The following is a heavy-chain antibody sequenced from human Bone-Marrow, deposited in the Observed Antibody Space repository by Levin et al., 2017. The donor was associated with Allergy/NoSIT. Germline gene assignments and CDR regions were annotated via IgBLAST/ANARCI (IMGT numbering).Heavy chain of an antibody. Sequence: SETLSLTCTVSGGSISTYYWSWIRQPPGKGLEWVGFIYNSRNTNYNPSLKSRVTISVDTSKNQFSLRLSSVTAADTAIYYCARSYYSDRSGFDDWGQGALVTVSS. CDR3: ARSYYSDRSGFDD. CDR2: IYNSRNT. V-gene: IGHV4-59*01. CDR1: GGSISTYY. D-gene: IGHD3-22*01. J-gene: IGHJ4*02.